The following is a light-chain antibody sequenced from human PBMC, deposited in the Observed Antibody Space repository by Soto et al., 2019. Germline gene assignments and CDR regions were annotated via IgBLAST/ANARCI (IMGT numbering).Light chain of an antibody. CDR1: QGISGW. V-gene: IGKV1-5*01. Sequence: DIRMTQSPSTLSASVGDRVTITCRASQGISGWLAWYQQKPGKAPKLLIYDASSLESGVPSRFSGSGSGTEFTLTISSLRPDDFATYYCQQSYSTPRTFGQGTKLEIK. J-gene: IGKJ2*01. CDR2: DAS. CDR3: QQSYSTPRT.